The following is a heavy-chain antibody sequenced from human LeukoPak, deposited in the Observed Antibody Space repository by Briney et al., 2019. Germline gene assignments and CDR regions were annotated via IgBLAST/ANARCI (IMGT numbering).Heavy chain of an antibody. D-gene: IGHD3-22*01. Sequence: SETLSLTCTVSGGSISSYYWSWIRQPPGKGLEWIGYIYYSGSTNYNPSLKSRVTISVDTSKNQFSLKLSSVTAADTAVYYCARPGSGYAWYFDYWGQGTLVTVSS. V-gene: IGHV4-59*08. J-gene: IGHJ4*02. CDR1: GGSISSYY. CDR2: IYYSGST. CDR3: ARPGSGYAWYFDY.